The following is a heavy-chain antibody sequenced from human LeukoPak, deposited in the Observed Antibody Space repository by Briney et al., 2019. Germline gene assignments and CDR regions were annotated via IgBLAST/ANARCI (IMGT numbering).Heavy chain of an antibody. CDR3: ASGFLDDFWSGHF. Sequence: GGSLRLSCAASGFTFSSYAMSWVRQAPGKGLEWVSAISGSGGSTYCADSVKGRFTISRDNAKNSLYLHMNSLRAEDTAVYYCASGFLDDFWSGHFWGQGTLVTVSS. CDR1: GFTFSSYA. D-gene: IGHD3-3*01. V-gene: IGHV3-23*01. J-gene: IGHJ4*02. CDR2: ISGSGGST.